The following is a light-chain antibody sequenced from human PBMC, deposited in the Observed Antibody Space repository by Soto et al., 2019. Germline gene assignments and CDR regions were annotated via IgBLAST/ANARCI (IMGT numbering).Light chain of an antibody. CDR3: QHYGSSPIT. V-gene: IGKV3-20*01. J-gene: IGKJ5*01. CDR1: QSVTSSF. Sequence: EIVLKQSPGTMSLSPGERATLSCRASQSVTSSFLAWYQHKPGQAPRLLIYGASSRATGIPDRFSGSGSGTDFTLTISRLEPEDFAVYYCQHYGSSPITFGQGTRLEIK. CDR2: GAS.